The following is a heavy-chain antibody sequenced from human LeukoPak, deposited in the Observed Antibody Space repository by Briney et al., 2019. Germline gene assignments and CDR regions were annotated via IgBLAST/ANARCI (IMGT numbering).Heavy chain of an antibody. CDR3: AVVVPAVTFDY. D-gene: IGHD2-2*01. Sequence: SETLSLTCTVSGGSITTSSYYWGWIRQPPGKGLEWIGIIYYSGSTYYNPSLKSRVTISVDTSKNQFSLKLSSVTAADTAVYYCAVVVPAVTFDYWGQGTLVTVSS. J-gene: IGHJ4*02. CDR2: IYYSGST. CDR1: GGSITTSSYY. V-gene: IGHV4-39*01.